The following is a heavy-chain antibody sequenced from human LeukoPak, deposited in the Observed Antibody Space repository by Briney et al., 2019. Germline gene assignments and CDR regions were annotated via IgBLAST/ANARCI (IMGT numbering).Heavy chain of an antibody. Sequence: GGSLRLSCVASGFTFNAYSMNWARQAPGKGLEWISYIRSRDGIVSYADSVKGRFTISTDTPKSSLFLQMNGLSADDTAVYYCVRDYVYAFDIWGQGTMVTVSS. CDR1: GFTFNAYS. CDR2: IRSRDGIV. D-gene: IGHD3-16*01. J-gene: IGHJ3*02. V-gene: IGHV3-48*01. CDR3: VRDYVYAFDI.